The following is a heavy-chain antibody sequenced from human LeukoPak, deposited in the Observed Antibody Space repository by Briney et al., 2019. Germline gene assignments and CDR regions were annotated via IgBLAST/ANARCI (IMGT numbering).Heavy chain of an antibody. CDR1: GGSVTSTNW. CDR3: ARDHRGMYSSSFCD. J-gene: IGHJ4*02. CDR2: IYYSGST. D-gene: IGHD6-13*01. V-gene: IGHV4-30-4*01. Sequence: SETVSLTCDVSGGSVTSTNWWTWVRQPPGKGLEWIGYIYYSGSTYYNPSLKSRVTISVDTSKNQFSLKLSSVTAADTAVYYCARDHRGMYSSSFCDWGQGPLVPVSS.